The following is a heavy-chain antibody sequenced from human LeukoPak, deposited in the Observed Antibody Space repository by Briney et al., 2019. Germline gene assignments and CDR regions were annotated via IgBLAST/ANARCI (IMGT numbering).Heavy chain of an antibody. CDR2: ISGSGGTT. CDR3: AKDRAAAGMSYFDY. V-gene: IGHV3-23*01. Sequence: PGGSLRLSCAASGFTFSNYWMSWVRQAPGKGLEWVSAISGSGGTTYYADSVKGRFTISRDNSKNTLHLQMNSLRAEDTALYYCAKDRAAAGMSYFDYWGQGTLVTVSS. CDR1: GFTFSNYW. D-gene: IGHD6-13*01. J-gene: IGHJ4*02.